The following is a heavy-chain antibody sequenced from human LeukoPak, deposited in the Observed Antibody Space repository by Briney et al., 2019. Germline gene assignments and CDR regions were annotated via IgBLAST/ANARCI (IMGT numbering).Heavy chain of an antibody. Sequence: GGSLRLSCAASGFTFSSYSMNWVRQAPGKGLEWVSFISSTSGTTFYADSVKGRFTISRDSAKNSLYLQMNSLRDEDTAVYYCARDKLADYWGQGTLVTVSS. CDR2: ISSTSGTT. V-gene: IGHV3-48*02. J-gene: IGHJ4*02. CDR1: GFTFSSYS. CDR3: ARDKLADY.